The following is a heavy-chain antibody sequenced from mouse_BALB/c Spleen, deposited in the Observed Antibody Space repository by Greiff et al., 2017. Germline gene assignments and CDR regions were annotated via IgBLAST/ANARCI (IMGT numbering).Heavy chain of an antibody. CDR1: GYTFTDYN. J-gene: IGHJ1*01. V-gene: IGHV1S29*02. CDR3: ARPYYGNYVEYFDV. CDR2: IYPYNGGT. D-gene: IGHD2-10*01. Sequence: VQLQQSGPELVKPGASVKISCKASGYTFTDYNMHWVKQSHGKSLEWIGYIYPYNGGTGYNQKFKSKATLTVDNSSSTAYMELRSLTSEDSAVYYCARPYYGNYVEYFDVWGAGTTVTVSS.